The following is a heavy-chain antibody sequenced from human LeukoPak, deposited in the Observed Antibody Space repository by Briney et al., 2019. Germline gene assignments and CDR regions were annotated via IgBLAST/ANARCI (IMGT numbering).Heavy chain of an antibody. Sequence: PGGSLRLSCAASGFTFSRSWMSWVRQAPGKGLEWVASINQDESRKHYADSVKGRFTISRDNAKYSLLLQMKSLRAEDTAVYFCAKLLNEGTTYDHWGQGALVTVSS. CDR1: GFTFSRSW. J-gene: IGHJ4*02. V-gene: IGHV3-7*01. CDR2: INQDESRK. D-gene: IGHD1-1*01. CDR3: AKLLNEGTTYDH.